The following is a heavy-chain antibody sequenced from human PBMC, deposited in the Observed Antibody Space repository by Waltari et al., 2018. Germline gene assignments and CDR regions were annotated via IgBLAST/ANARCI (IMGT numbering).Heavy chain of an antibody. V-gene: IGHV3-30*02. D-gene: IGHD2-2*02. CDR2: IWFDGSDK. Sequence: QVNLVESGGGVVQPGGSLRLSCATSGFPFSNFGMHWVRQAPGKGLEWVALIWFDGSDKCYADSVRGRFTISRDNSARTLYLDMDSLRLDDTAMYYCAKDAFGNTYLDFWGQGTLVTVSS. CDR1: GFPFSNFG. J-gene: IGHJ4*02. CDR3: AKDAFGNTYLDF.